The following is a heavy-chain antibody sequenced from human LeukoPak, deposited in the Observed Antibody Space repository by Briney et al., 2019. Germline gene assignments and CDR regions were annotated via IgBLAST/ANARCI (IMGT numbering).Heavy chain of an antibody. CDR1: GFTFSSYS. CDR3: ARDGLGYDFWSGPRPFDY. D-gene: IGHD3-3*01. V-gene: IGHV3-21*01. J-gene: IGHJ4*02. Sequence: PGGSLRLSCAASGFTFSSYSMNWVRQAPGKGLEWVSSISSSSSYIYYADSVKGRFTISRDNAKNSLYLQMNSLRAEDTAVYYCARDGLGYDFWSGPRPFDYWGQGTLVTVSS. CDR2: ISSSSSYI.